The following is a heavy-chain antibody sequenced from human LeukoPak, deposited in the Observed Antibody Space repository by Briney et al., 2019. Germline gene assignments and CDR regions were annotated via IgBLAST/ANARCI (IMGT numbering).Heavy chain of an antibody. V-gene: IGHV3-30-3*01. CDR2: ISYDGSNK. J-gene: IGHJ4*02. D-gene: IGHD3-10*01. Sequence: GGSLRLSCAASGFTFSSYAMHWVRQAPGKGLEWVAVISYDGSNKYYPDSVKGRFTISRDNSKNTLYLQMNSLRAEDTAVYYCARDFGGYYFDYWGQGTLVTVSS. CDR1: GFTFSSYA. CDR3: ARDFGGYYFDY.